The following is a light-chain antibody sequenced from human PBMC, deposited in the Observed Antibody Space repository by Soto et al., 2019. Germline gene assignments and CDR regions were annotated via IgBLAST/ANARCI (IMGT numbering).Light chain of an antibody. J-gene: IGKJ5*01. Sequence: DISLTQSPATLSLSPGERSTLSCRASQRVXNHFVWYKQRPGQAPRLLIXDQSNRATDIPARFRGSGSGRDFTLNIISIDPEDFGGYYCQHRYNMSSRTFGQGTRLEIK. CDR3: QHRYNMSSRT. CDR1: QRVXNH. CDR2: DQS. V-gene: IGKV3-11*02.